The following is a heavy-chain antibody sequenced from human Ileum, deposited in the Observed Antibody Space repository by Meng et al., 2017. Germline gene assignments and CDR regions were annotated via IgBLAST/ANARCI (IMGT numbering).Heavy chain of an antibody. Sequence: QAKLQESDPGLVKHSQTLSLTCTASGDYISSGDHYWTWSRQHPGKGLEWIGYFYFSGSTYYNPSLKSRVSISVDTSKNQFSLRMSSVTAADTAVYYCARYYYDSSGVTWFDPWGQGTLVTVSS. V-gene: IGHV4-31*03. CDR2: FYFSGST. CDR3: ARYYYDSSGVTWFDP. D-gene: IGHD3-22*01. CDR1: GDYISSGDHY. J-gene: IGHJ5*02.